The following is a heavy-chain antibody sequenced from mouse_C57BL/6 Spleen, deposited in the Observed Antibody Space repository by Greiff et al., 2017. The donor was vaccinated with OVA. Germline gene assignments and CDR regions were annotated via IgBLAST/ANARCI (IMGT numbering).Heavy chain of an antibody. D-gene: IGHD1-1*01. CDR2: IRNKANGYTT. V-gene: IGHV7-3*01. CDR1: GFTFTDYY. J-gene: IGHJ2*01. CDR3: ARNYYGSSFDY. Sequence: DVKLQESGGGLVQPGGSLSLSCAASGFTFTDYYMSWVRQPPGKALEWLGFIRNKANGYTTEYSASVKGRFTISRDNSQSILYLQMNALRAEDSATYYCARNYYGSSFDYWGQGTTLTVSS.